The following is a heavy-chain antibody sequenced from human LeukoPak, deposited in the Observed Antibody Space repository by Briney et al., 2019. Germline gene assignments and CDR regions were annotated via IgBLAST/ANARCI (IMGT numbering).Heavy chain of an antibody. Sequence: ASVKVSCKASGYTFTGYYMHWVRQAPGQGLEWMGWINPNSGGTNYAQKFQGRVTMTTDTSTSTAYMELRSLRSDDTAVYYCARGQDSYGYFRYTFLSDGPDPTYYYYGMDVWGQGTTVTVSS. CDR2: INPNSGGT. CDR1: GYTFTGYY. D-gene: IGHD5-18*01. CDR3: ARGQDSYGYFRYTFLSDGPDPTYYYYGMDV. V-gene: IGHV1-2*02. J-gene: IGHJ6*02.